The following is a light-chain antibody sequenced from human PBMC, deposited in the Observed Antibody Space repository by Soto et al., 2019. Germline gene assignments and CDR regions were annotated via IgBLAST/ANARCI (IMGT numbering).Light chain of an antibody. Sequence: EIVLTQSPGTLSLSPGERATLSCRASQSVSSIFLAWYQHKPGQAPRLLIYGASTRATGIPDRFSGSGSGTDFILTISRLEPEDFAVYYWQQYDSSPRTFGHGTRVEIK. V-gene: IGKV3-20*01. CDR1: QSVSSIF. J-gene: IGKJ1*01. CDR2: GAS. CDR3: QQYDSSPRT.